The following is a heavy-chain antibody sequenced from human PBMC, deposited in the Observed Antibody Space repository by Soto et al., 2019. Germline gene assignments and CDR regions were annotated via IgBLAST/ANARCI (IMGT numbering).Heavy chain of an antibody. CDR3: VSVEGTPTVTGDYYYYAADA. Sequence: PFVTLCLTKTVVWGTSVDFCGRRILKTPGKGLEWLGYIFDGGSANYNPSLKSRVSFSLDKSQNQLSLKLTSVTGADTAIYYCVSVEGTPTVTGDYYYYAADAWGQGTAVTVSS. V-gene: IGHV4-59*12. CDR2: IFDGGSA. D-gene: IGHD4-17*01. J-gene: IGHJ6*02. CDR1: WGTSVDFC.